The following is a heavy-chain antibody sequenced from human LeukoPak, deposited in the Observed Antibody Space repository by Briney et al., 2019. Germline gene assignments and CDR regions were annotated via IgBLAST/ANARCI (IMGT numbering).Heavy chain of an antibody. Sequence: SETLSLTCTVSDGSISSSRYFWGWIRQPPGKGLEWIGSIYYRGSTYYNPSLKSRVTISVDTSKNQFSLKLSSVTAADTAVYYCARLGVIFDYWGQGTLVTVSS. CDR3: ARLGVIFDY. V-gene: IGHV4-39*01. CDR1: DGSISSSRYF. CDR2: IYYRGST. D-gene: IGHD3-10*01. J-gene: IGHJ4*02.